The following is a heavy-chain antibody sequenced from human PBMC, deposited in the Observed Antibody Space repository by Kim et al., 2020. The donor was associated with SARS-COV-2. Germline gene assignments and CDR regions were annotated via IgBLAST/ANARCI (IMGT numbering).Heavy chain of an antibody. CDR3: ARRSAGIDW. J-gene: IGHJ4*02. CDR2: GTT. V-gene: IGHV4-34*01. D-gene: IGHD2-21*01. Sequence: GTTQYSPSLKSRVTLSVATSKNQFSLRMTSVTAADTAVYYCARRSAGIDWWGQGTPVTVSS.